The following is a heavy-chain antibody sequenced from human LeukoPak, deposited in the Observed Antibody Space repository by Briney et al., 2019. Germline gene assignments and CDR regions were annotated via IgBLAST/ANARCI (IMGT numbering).Heavy chain of an antibody. D-gene: IGHD3-9*01. J-gene: IGHJ4*02. CDR1: GGSISSGDYY. CDR3: ARGTYYDFLTGSSWYFDY. CDR2: IYYSGST. V-gene: IGHV4-30-4*08. Sequence: SQTLSLTCTVSGGSISSGDYYWSWIRQPPGKGLEWIGYIYYSGSTYYNPSLKSRVTISVDTSKNQFSLKLSSVTAADTAVYYCARGTYYDFLTGSSWYFDYWGQGTLVTVSS.